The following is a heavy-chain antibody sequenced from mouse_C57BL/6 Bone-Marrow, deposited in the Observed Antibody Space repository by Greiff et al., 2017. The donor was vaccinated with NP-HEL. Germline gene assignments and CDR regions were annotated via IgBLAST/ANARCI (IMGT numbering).Heavy chain of an antibody. D-gene: IGHD1-1*01. V-gene: IGHV14-4*01. CDR1: GFNIKDDY. CDR3: TTSGSSDY. CDR2: IDPENGDT. Sequence: VQLQQSGAELVRPGASVKLSCTASGFNIKDDYMHWVKQRPEQGLEWIGCIDPENGDTEYASKFQGKATITADTSSNTAYLQLSSLTSEDTAVYYCTTSGSSDYWGQGTTLTVSS. J-gene: IGHJ2*01.